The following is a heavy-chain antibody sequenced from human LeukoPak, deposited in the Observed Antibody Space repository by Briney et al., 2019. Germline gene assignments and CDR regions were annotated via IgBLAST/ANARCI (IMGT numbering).Heavy chain of an antibody. D-gene: IGHD5-12*01. V-gene: IGHV3-9*01. J-gene: IGHJ3*02. Sequence: PGGSLRLSCAASGFTFDDYAMHWVRQAPGKGLEWVSGISWNSGSIGYADSVKGRFTISRDNAKNSLYLQMNSLRAEDTALYYCAKDSSGYDSGAFDIWGQGTMVTVSS. CDR1: GFTFDDYA. CDR2: ISWNSGSI. CDR3: AKDSSGYDSGAFDI.